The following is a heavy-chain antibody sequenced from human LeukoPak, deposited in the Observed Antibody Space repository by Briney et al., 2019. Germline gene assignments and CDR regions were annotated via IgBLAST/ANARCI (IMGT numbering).Heavy chain of an antibody. CDR1: GFTFSGYA. CDR2: ISYDGSNK. D-gene: IGHD3-3*01. CDR3: AGSPAPDFWSGYTKGNWFDP. J-gene: IGHJ5*02. V-gene: IGHV3-30-3*01. Sequence: PGGSLRLSCAASGFTFSGYAMSWVRQAPGKGPEWVAVISYDGSNKYYADSVKGRFTISRDNSKNTLYLQMNSLRAEDTAVYYCAGSPAPDFWSGYTKGNWFDPWGQGTLVTVSS.